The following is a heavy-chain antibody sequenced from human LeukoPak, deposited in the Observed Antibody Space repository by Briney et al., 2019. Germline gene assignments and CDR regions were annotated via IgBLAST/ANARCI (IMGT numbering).Heavy chain of an antibody. Sequence: GGSLRLSCAASGITFSSYGMSWVRQAPGKGLEWVSSISSTGGTTYYADSVKDRFTISRDNSKNTLYLQTNSLRAEDTAIYYCAKNGDRGAYCTGGTCYPYFYYYMDVWGKGTTVTI. CDR1: GITFSSYG. D-gene: IGHD2-15*01. CDR3: AKNGDRGAYCTGGTCYPYFYYYMDV. V-gene: IGHV3-23*01. J-gene: IGHJ6*03. CDR2: ISSTGGTT.